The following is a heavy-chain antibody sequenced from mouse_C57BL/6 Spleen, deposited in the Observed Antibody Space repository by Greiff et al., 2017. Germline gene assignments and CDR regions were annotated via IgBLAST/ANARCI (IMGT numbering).Heavy chain of an antibody. Sequence: QVQLQQSGPELVKPGASVKISCKASGYAFSSSWMNWVKQRPGKGLEWIGRIYPGDGDTNYNGKFKGKATLTADKSSSTAYMQLSSLTSEDSAVYFCARSGGSSYEWYFDVWGTGTTVTVSS. CDR3: ARSGGSSYEWYFDV. CDR1: GYAFSSSW. D-gene: IGHD1-1*01. CDR2: IYPGDGDT. V-gene: IGHV1-82*01. J-gene: IGHJ1*03.